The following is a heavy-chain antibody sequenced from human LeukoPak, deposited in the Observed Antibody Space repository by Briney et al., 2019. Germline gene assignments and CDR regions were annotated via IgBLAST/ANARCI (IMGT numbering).Heavy chain of an antibody. V-gene: IGHV3-30*03. CDR1: GFTFSSTG. CDR2: ISYEGSSK. Sequence: GSLRLSCAASGFTFSSTGMHWFRQAPGKGLEWVAVISYEGSSKFYADSVKGRFTISRDNSKNTLYLQMNSLRTEDTALYYCASLRDGYNSDFNYWGQGTLVTVSS. CDR3: ASLRDGYNSDFNY. D-gene: IGHD5-24*01. J-gene: IGHJ4*02.